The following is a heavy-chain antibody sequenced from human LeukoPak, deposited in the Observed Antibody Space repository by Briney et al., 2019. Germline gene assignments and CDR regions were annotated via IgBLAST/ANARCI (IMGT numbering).Heavy chain of an antibody. CDR1: GSTFTGYC. V-gene: IGHV1-2*02. D-gene: IGHD6-19*01. Sequence: ASVKVSCKPSGSTFTGYCLHWVRHAPGQALEWMGWINVNTGATFYAQSFQGRVTMSRDTSISTAYMDLSSLRSDDKAVYFCARGRVGSGWPRPFYFEFWGQGTLVSVSS. CDR2: INVNTGAT. J-gene: IGHJ4*02. CDR3: ARGRVGSGWPRPFYFEF.